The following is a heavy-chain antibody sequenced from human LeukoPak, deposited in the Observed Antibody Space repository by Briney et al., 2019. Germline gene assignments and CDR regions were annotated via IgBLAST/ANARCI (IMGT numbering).Heavy chain of an antibody. CDR3: ARGRSAWYEDY. D-gene: IGHD6-19*01. CDR1: GFTFSTYP. V-gene: IGHV3-30*04. CDR2: ISYDGSNK. Sequence: GGSLRLSCVASGFTFSTYPMHWVRQAPGKGLEWVAVISYDGSNKYYADSVKGRFTISRDNSKNTLYLQMNRLRAEDTAVYYCARGRSAWYEDYWGQGTLVTVSS. J-gene: IGHJ4*02.